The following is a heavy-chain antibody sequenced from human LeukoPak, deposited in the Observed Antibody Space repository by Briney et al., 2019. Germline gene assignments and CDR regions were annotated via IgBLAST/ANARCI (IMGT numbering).Heavy chain of an antibody. Sequence: SETLSLTCTVSGGSINSYYWSWIRQPPGTGLEWIGYIHYSGSTNYNPSLKSRVTISVDTSKNQFSLKLSSVTAADTAVYYCAREATLQRLNWFDPWGQGTLVTVSS. CDR3: AREATLQRLNWFDP. V-gene: IGHV4-59*01. CDR2: IHYSGST. D-gene: IGHD6-25*01. CDR1: GGSINSYY. J-gene: IGHJ5*02.